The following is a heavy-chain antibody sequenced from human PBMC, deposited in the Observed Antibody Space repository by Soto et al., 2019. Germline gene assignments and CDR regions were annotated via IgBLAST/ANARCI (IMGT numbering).Heavy chain of an antibody. Sequence: SETLSLTCTVSGGSISSGGYYWSWIRQHPGKGLEWIGYIYYSGSTYYNPSLKSRVTISVDTSKNQFSLKLSSVTAADTAVYYCARDRSSITFGGVIVRRPTYYYMDVWGKGTTVTVSS. D-gene: IGHD3-16*02. V-gene: IGHV4-31*03. CDR3: ARDRSSITFGGVIVRRPTYYYMDV. J-gene: IGHJ6*03. CDR1: GGSISSGGYY. CDR2: IYYSGST.